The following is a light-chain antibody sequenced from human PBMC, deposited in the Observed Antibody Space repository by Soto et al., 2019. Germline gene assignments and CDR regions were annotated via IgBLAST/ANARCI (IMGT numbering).Light chain of an antibody. Sequence: EIVLTQSPGTLSLSPGERATLSCRASQSVGSTYLAWYQQKPGQAPRLLIFGASSRATGIPDRFSGSGSGTDFTLTISRLEPEDFAVFYCQQYGTLKLTCGGGTKVDIK. CDR3: QQYGTLKLT. V-gene: IGKV3-20*01. J-gene: IGKJ4*01. CDR1: QSVGSTY. CDR2: GAS.